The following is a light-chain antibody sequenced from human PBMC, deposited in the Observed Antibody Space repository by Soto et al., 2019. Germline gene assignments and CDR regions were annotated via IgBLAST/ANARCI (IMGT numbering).Light chain of an antibody. Sequence: DIVMMQSPASLSVSHGESATLSCRASRGVSSYLAWYQQKPGQAPRLLIYGASTRATGIPARFSGSGSGTEFTLTISSLQSEDFAVYYCQQYNNWPRTFGQGTKVEIK. CDR1: RGVSSY. V-gene: IGKV3-15*01. CDR3: QQYNNWPRT. CDR2: GAS. J-gene: IGKJ1*01.